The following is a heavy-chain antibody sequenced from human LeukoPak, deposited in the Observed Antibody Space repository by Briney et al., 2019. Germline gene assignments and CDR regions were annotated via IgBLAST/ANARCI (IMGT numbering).Heavy chain of an antibody. CDR3: ARAISTLDY. CDR2: ISSSSSYI. D-gene: IGHD2-21*01. V-gene: IGHV3-21*01. J-gene: IGHJ4*02. Sequence: PRGSLRLSCAASGFTFSSYSMNWVRQAPGKGLEWVSSISSSSSYIYYADSVKGRFTISRDNAKNSLYLRMNSLRAEDTAVYYCARAISTLDYWGQGTLVTVSS. CDR1: GFTFSSYS.